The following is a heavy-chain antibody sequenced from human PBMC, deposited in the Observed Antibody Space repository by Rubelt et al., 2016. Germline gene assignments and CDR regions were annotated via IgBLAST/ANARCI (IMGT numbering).Heavy chain of an antibody. CDR2: IYDSGST. V-gene: IGHV4-59*11. D-gene: IGHD3-16*01. CDR3: AKDGASSL. Sequence: QVLLQESGPGLVKPSETLSLTCTVSGGSITSHNWSWIRQPPGKGLEWIGYIYDSGSTNYNPPLKSRVSISVDTSKKHISLKLSSVTAADTAVYHCAKDGASSLWGQGTMVTVSS. CDR1: GGSITSHN. J-gene: IGHJ3*01.